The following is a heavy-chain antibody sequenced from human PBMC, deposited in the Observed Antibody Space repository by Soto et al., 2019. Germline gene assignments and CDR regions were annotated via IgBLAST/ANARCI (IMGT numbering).Heavy chain of an antibody. D-gene: IGHD3-22*01. V-gene: IGHV3-74*01. J-gene: IGHJ3*02. CDR3: ARDSDFDSSGYYGNAFDI. CDR2: INSDGSST. CDR1: GFTFSSYW. Sequence: SGGSLRLSCAASGFTFSSYWMHWVRQAPGKGLVWVSRINSDGSSTSYADSVKGRFTISRDNAKNTLYLQMNSLRAEDTAVYSCARDSDFDSSGYYGNAFDIWGQGTMVTVSS.